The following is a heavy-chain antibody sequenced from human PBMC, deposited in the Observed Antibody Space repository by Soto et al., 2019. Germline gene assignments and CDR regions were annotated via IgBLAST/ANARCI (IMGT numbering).Heavy chain of an antibody. CDR3: AKISGYDSYYYYYGMDV. Sequence: ASVEVSCRASGGTFSSYAISWVRQAPGQGLEWMGGIIPIFGTANYAQKFQGRVTITADESTSTAYMELSSLRSEDTAVYYCAKISGYDSYYYYYGMDVWGQGTTVTVSS. V-gene: IGHV1-69*13. CDR2: IIPIFGTA. CDR1: GGTFSSYA. D-gene: IGHD5-12*01. J-gene: IGHJ6*02.